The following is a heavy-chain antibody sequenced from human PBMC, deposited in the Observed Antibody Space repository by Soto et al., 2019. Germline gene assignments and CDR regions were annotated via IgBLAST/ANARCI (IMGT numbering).Heavy chain of an antibody. D-gene: IGHD3-10*01. CDR3: AYSNLVRGVILAPGSYFDY. J-gene: IGHJ4*02. V-gene: IGHV1-69*01. Sequence: QVQLVQSGAEVKKPGSSVKVSCKASGGTFSSYAISWVRQAPGQWLEWMGGIIPIFGTASYAQKVQGRVTITADESTSNDYMELGSLGSDDTAEYYSAYSNLVRGVILAPGSYFDYWGQGTLVTVSS. CDR1: GGTFSSYA. CDR2: IIPIFGTA.